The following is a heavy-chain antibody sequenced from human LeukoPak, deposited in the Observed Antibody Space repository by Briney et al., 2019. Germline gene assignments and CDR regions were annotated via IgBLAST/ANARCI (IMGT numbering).Heavy chain of an antibody. CDR2: IYHSGST. CDR3: ARDLDSSSWIFDY. Sequence: SGTLSLTCAVSGGSISSSNWWSWVRQPPGKGLEWIGEIYHSGSTNYNPSLKSRVTISVDKSKNQFSLKLNSVTAADTAVYYCARDLDSSSWIFDYWGQGTLVTVSS. V-gene: IGHV4-4*02. J-gene: IGHJ4*02. D-gene: IGHD6-13*01. CDR1: GGSISSSNW.